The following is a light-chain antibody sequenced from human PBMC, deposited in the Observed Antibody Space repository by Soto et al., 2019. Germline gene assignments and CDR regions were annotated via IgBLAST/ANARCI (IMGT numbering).Light chain of an antibody. CDR1: QGVSIW. J-gene: IGKJ4*01. CDR3: QQVNSFPPT. Sequence: DIQMTQSPSSVSASVGDRVTITCRASQGVSIWLAWYQQKPGKAPNLLIYAASSLQRGVPSRFSGSGSGTHFTLTISSLQPEDFATYYCQQVNSFPPTFGGGTRVEIK. V-gene: IGKV1-12*01. CDR2: AAS.